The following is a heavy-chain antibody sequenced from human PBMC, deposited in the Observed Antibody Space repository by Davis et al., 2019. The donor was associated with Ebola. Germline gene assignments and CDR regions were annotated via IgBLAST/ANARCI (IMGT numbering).Heavy chain of an antibody. CDR1: GGSISSSSYY. Sequence: GSLRLSCTVSGGSISSSSYYWGWIRQPPGKGLEWFGSIYYSGSTYYNPSLKSRVTISVDTSKNQFSLKLSSVTAADTAVYYCARGDYSFDYWGQGTLVTVSS. CDR2: IYYSGST. V-gene: IGHV4-39*07. CDR3: ARGDYSFDY. D-gene: IGHD4-11*01. J-gene: IGHJ4*02.